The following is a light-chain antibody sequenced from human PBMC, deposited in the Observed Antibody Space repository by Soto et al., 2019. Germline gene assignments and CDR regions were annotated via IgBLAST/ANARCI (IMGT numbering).Light chain of an antibody. V-gene: IGLV2-14*01. Sequence: QSALTQPASVSGSPGQSITISCTGTRTDVGGYFVSWYQQHPGKAPKLIIYEVSNRPPGVSNRFSGSKSDNTASLTISGLQAEDEADYYCCSYVSSKTYVFGTGTKLTVL. CDR3: CSYVSSKTYV. CDR1: RTDVGGYF. J-gene: IGLJ1*01. CDR2: EVS.